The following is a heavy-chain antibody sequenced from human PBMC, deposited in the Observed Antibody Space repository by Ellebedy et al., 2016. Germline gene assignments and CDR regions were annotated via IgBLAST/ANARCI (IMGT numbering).Heavy chain of an antibody. CDR3: ASRAIAVAGADPPRDYYYGMDV. CDR1: GFTFSSFA. J-gene: IGHJ6*02. V-gene: IGHV3-21*01. Sequence: GESLKISCAASGFTFSSFAMNWVRQAPGKGLEWVSSISSTGTYIYYAGSVKGRFTISRDNVKNSLYLQMNTLTTEDTAVYYCASRAIAVAGADPPRDYYYGMDVWGQGTTVTVSS. CDR2: ISSTGTYI. D-gene: IGHD6-19*01.